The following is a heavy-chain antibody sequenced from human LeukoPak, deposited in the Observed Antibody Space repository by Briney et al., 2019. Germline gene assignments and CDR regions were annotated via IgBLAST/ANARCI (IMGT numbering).Heavy chain of an antibody. V-gene: IGHV1-18*01. CDR2: ISAYNGNT. J-gene: IGHJ4*02. Sequence: ASVKVSCKASGYTFTSYGISWVRQAPGQWLEWMGWISAYNGNTNYAQKLQGRVAMTTDTSTSTAYMELRSLRSDDTAVYYCARTVYYYDSSGYYVLYYFDYWGQGTLVTVSS. D-gene: IGHD3-22*01. CDR1: GYTFTSYG. CDR3: ARTVYYYDSSGYYVLYYFDY.